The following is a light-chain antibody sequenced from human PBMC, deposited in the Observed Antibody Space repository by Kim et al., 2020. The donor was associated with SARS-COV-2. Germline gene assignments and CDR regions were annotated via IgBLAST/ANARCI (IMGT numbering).Light chain of an antibody. CDR1: RPRINY. Sequence: ALRQKIRITWQGDRPRINYASWFHQTPGQAPVLVISVKNNRPSGLPDRFSGSNSGNTASLPIPGAQAEDEADYYCSARDSSGNHVVFGGGTQLTVL. J-gene: IGLJ2*01. CDR2: VKN. V-gene: IGLV3-19*01. CDR3: SARDSSGNHVV.